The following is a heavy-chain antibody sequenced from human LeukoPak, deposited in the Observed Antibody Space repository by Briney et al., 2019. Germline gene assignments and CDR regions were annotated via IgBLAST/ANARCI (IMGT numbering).Heavy chain of an antibody. CDR2: IYTSGST. D-gene: IGHD3-10*01. V-gene: IGHV4-4*07. Sequence: PSETLSLTCTVSGGPISSYYWSWIRQPAGKGLEWIGHIYTSGSTNYNPSLRSRVTMSVDTSKNLFSLKLSSVTAADTAVYYCAIEEDYGSGSYSPNFDYWGQGTLVTVSS. CDR3: AIEEDYGSGSYSPNFDY. J-gene: IGHJ4*02. CDR1: GGPISSYY.